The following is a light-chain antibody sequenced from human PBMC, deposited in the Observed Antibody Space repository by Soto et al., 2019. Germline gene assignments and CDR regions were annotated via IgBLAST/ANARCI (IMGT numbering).Light chain of an antibody. J-gene: IGKJ1*01. V-gene: IGKV1-5*01. CDR1: QSISSY. CDR3: QQYNSYSWT. CDR2: DAS. Sequence: DIQMTQYPSSLSASVGDRVTITCRASQSISSYLNWYQQKPGKAPKLLIYDASSLESGVPSRFSGSGSGTEFTLTISSLQPDDFATYYCQQYNSYSWTFGQGTKVDIK.